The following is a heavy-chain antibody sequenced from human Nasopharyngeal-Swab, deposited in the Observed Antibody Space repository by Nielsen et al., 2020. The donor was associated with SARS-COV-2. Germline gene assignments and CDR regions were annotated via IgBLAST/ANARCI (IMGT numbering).Heavy chain of an antibody. Sequence: WICQPPGKGLEWVAVISYDGSNKYYADSVKGRFTISRDNSKNTLYLQMNSLRAEDTAVYYCANSDFWSGYYKPHYYYYGMDVWGQGTTVTVSS. D-gene: IGHD3-3*01. V-gene: IGHV3-30*18. J-gene: IGHJ6*02. CDR3: ANSDFWSGYYKPHYYYYGMDV. CDR2: ISYDGSNK.